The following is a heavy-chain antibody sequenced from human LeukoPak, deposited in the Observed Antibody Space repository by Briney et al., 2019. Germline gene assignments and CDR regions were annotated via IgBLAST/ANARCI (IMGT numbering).Heavy chain of an antibody. V-gene: IGHV3-9*01. D-gene: IGHD3-10*01. CDR3: VKSHGAGRYYPLEY. CDR2: ISWNTSSI. J-gene: IGHJ4*02. Sequence: GGSLRLSCAASGFTFSSYSMNWVRHVPGKGLEWVSGISWNTSSIGYADSVKGRFTISRDNAKNSLYLQMNSLRAEDTALYYCVKSHGAGRYYPLEYWGQGTLLTVSS. CDR1: GFTFSSYS.